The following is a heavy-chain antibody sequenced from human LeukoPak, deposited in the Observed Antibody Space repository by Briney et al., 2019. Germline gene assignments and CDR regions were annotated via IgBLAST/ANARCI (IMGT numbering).Heavy chain of an antibody. CDR2: IYYSGST. J-gene: IGHJ5*02. CDR1: GGSISSYY. CDR3: ARDRGSVGVQAIDP. Sequence: SETLSLTCTVSGGSISSYYWSWIRQPPGKGLEWIGYIYYSGSTNYNPSLKSRVTISVDTSKNQFSLKLSSVTAADTAVYYCARDRGSVGVQAIDPWGQGTLVTVSS. V-gene: IGHV4-59*01. D-gene: IGHD3-16*01.